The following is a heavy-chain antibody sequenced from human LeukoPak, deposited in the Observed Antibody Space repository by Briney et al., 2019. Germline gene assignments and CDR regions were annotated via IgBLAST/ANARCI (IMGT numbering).Heavy chain of an antibody. V-gene: IGHV3-48*03. Sequence: PGGSLRLSCAASGFTFSSYEMNWVRRAPGKGLEWVSYISSSGSTIYYADSVKGRFTISRDNAKNSLYLQMNSLRAEDTAVYYCARAKYSSGCSGYWGQGTLVTVSS. D-gene: IGHD6-19*01. CDR1: GFTFSSYE. J-gene: IGHJ4*02. CDR3: ARAKYSSGCSGY. CDR2: ISSSGSTI.